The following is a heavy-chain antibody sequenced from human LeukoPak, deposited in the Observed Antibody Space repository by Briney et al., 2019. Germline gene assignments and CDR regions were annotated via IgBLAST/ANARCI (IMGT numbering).Heavy chain of an antibody. Sequence: SETLSLTCTVSGGSISSYYWSWIRQPPGKGLEWIGYIYYSGSTYYNPSLKSRVTISVDTSKNQFSLKLSSVTAADTAVYYCARVMGSSGWNPQFDYWGQGTLVTVSS. CDR1: GGSISSYY. V-gene: IGHV4-59*08. J-gene: IGHJ4*02. CDR3: ARVMGSSGWNPQFDY. D-gene: IGHD6-19*01. CDR2: IYYSGST.